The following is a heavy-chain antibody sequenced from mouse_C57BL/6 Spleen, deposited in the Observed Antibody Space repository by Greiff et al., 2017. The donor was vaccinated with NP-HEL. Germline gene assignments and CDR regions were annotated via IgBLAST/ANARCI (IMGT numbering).Heavy chain of an antibody. J-gene: IGHJ4*01. D-gene: IGHD2-1*01. CDR1: GYTFTSYW. CDR2: IDPSDSDT. Sequence: QVQLQQPGAELVRPGSSVKLSCKASGYTFTSYWMHWVKQRPIQGLEWIGNIDPSDSDTHYNQKFKDKATLPVDKSSSTAYMQLSSLTSEDSAVYYCAFYNGNPYYAMDYWGQGTSVTGSS. CDR3: AFYNGNPYYAMDY. V-gene: IGHV1-52*01.